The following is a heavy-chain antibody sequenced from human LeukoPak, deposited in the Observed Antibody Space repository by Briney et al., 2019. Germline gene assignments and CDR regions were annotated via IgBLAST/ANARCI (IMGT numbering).Heavy chain of an antibody. V-gene: IGHV4-30-4*01. CDR2: IYYSGST. CDR3: ARDDYGDHYFDY. Sequence: SETLSLTCTVSGGSISSGDYYWSRIRQPPGKGLEWIGYIYYSGSTYYNPSLKSRVTISVDTSKNQFSLKLSSVTAADTAVYYCARDDYGDHYFDYWGQGTLVTVSS. CDR1: GGSISSGDYY. J-gene: IGHJ4*02. D-gene: IGHD4-17*01.